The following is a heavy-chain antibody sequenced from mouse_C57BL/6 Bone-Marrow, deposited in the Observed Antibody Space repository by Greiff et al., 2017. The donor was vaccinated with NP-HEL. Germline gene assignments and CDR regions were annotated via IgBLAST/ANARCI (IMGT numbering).Heavy chain of an antibody. CDR3: SILCRRGFYAMDY. D-gene: IGHD1-1*02. Sequence: VQLQQSGAELVRPGTSVKVSCKASGYAFTNYLIEWVKQRPGQGLEWIGVINPGSGGTKYNEKFKGKATLTADKSSSTAYMQLSSLTSEDSAVYFCSILCRRGFYAMDYWGQGTSVTVSS. V-gene: IGHV1-54*01. CDR1: GYAFTNYL. J-gene: IGHJ4*01. CDR2: INPGSGGT.